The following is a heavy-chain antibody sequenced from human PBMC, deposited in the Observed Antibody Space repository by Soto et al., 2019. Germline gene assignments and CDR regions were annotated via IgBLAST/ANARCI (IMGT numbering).Heavy chain of an antibody. V-gene: IGHV1-18*01. CDR2: ISAYNGNT. CDR1: GYTFTSYG. CDR3: ARDLEVYYDFWSGPDY. Sequence: AASVKVSWKASGYTFTSYGISWVRQAPGQGLEWMGWISAYNGNTNYAQKLQGRVTMTTDTSTSTAYMELRSLRSDDTAVYYCARDLEVYYDFWSGPDYWGQGTLVTVSS. D-gene: IGHD3-3*01. J-gene: IGHJ4*02.